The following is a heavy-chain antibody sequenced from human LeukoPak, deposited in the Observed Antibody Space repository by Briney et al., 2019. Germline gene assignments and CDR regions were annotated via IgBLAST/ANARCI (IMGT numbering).Heavy chain of an antibody. D-gene: IGHD2-15*01. CDR1: GYSFTSYW. Sequence: GGALKISCKGSGYSFTSYWIGCVRQMPGKGLEWRGIIYPGDSDTRYSPSFQGQVTISAAQSITTAFLQCSHLKASDTAMYYCARRGYCSGGSCYYFDYWGQGTLVTVSS. CDR2: IYPGDSDT. CDR3: ARRGYCSGGSCYYFDY. J-gene: IGHJ4*02. V-gene: IGHV5-51*01.